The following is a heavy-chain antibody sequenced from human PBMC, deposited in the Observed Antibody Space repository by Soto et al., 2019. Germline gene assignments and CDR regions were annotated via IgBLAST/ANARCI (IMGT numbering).Heavy chain of an antibody. D-gene: IGHD3-22*01. J-gene: IGHJ3*02. Sequence: SETRSRTWTVSGASISSSYWSWIRQSPGKGLEWIGYVYYTGSTKYNPSLKSRVTISVDTSKNQFSLKLSSVTAADTAVYYCARGYYDSNGQSNTFDIWGQGTMVTVSS. CDR2: VYYTGST. V-gene: IGHV4-59*01. CDR1: GASISSSY. CDR3: ARGYYDSNGQSNTFDI.